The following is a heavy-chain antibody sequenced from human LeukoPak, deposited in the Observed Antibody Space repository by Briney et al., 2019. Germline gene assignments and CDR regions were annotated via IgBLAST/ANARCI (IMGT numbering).Heavy chain of an antibody. Sequence: ASVKVSCKASGYTFTGYYMHWVRQAPGQGLGWMGWINPNSGGTNYAQKFQGRVAMTRDTSISTAYMELSRLRSDDTAVYYCARTVSGSYAFDIWGQGTMVTVSS. CDR2: INPNSGGT. V-gene: IGHV1-2*02. D-gene: IGHD3-10*01. CDR3: ARTVSGSYAFDI. CDR1: GYTFTGYY. J-gene: IGHJ3*02.